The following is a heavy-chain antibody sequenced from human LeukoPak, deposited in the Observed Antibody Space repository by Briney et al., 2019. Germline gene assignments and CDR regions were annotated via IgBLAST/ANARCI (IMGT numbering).Heavy chain of an antibody. CDR1: GFTFGSYA. D-gene: IGHD3-22*01. CDR2: ISGSGGST. CDR3: ASDSSGYYYDPGSPTYY. J-gene: IGHJ4*02. V-gene: IGHV3-23*01. Sequence: GGSLRLSCAASGFTFGSYAMSWVRQAPGKGLEWVSAISGSGGSTYYADSVKGRFTISRDNSKNTLYLQMNSLRAEDTAVYYCASDSSGYYYDPGSPTYYWGQGALVTVSS.